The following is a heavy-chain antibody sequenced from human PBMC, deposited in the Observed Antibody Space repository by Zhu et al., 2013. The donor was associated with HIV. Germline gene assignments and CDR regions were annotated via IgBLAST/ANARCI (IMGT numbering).Heavy chain of an antibody. D-gene: IGHD2-21*01. CDR1: GFTFDNYA. CDR3: AKIMWHLPEDH. V-gene: IGHV3-23*01. Sequence: EVQLLDSGGGLVQPGGSLRLSCVVSGFTFDNYAMTWVRQAPGSGLEWVSGISGSGGKTYYADSVKGRFTISRDNSKNTLYLQMTSLRDEDTAVYYCAKIMWHLPEDHWGQGTLVTVSS. J-gene: IGHJ4*02. CDR2: ISGSGGKT.